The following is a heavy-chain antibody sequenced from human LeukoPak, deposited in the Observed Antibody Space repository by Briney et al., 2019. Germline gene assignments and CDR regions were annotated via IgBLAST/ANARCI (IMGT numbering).Heavy chain of an antibody. V-gene: IGHV3-48*03. CDR1: EFTFRSYE. CDR3: TRIFYYETGGYYPDH. J-gene: IGHJ4*02. D-gene: IGHD3-22*01. CDR2: ISSTGNTI. Sequence: GGSLRLSCAASEFTFRSYEMNWVRQAPGKGLEWISYISSTGNTIYYVDSVQSRFTISRDNAKNSLYLQMNSLRAEDTAVYYCTRIFYYETGGYYPDHWGQGTLVTVSS.